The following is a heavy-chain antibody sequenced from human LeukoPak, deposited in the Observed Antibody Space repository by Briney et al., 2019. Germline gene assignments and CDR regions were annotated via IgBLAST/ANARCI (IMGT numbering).Heavy chain of an antibody. J-gene: IGHJ6*03. V-gene: IGHV4-34*01. CDR3: ARGRSGYYPRYYYYMDV. CDR1: GGSFSGYY. CDR2: INHSGST. D-gene: IGHD3-3*01. Sequence: SETLSLTCAVYGGSFSGYYWSWIRQPPGKGLEWIGEINHSGSTNYNPSLKSRVTISIDTSKSQFSLKLSSVTAADTAVYYCARGRSGYYPRYYYYMDVWGKGTTVTVSS.